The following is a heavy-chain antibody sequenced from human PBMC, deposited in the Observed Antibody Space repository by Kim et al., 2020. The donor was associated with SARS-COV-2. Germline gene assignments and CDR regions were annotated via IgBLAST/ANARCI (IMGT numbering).Heavy chain of an antibody. Sequence: SETLSLTCSVYGGPISAYYWSWIRQPPGKGLEWIGEIHNIGSTDYNPSLKSRVTISMDTSKNQFSLSLRSVTTADTAVYFCARGGSTGLAAPAFDFFG. J-gene: IGHJ4*01. CDR1: GGPISAYY. CDR3: ARGGSTGLAAPAFDF. CDR2: IHNIGST. V-gene: IGHV4-59*01. D-gene: IGHD3-16*01.